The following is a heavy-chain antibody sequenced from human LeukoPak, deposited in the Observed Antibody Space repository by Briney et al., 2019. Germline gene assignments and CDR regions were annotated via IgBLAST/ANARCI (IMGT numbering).Heavy chain of an antibody. J-gene: IGHJ6*03. D-gene: IGHD3-10*01. CDR1: GGSISSYY. Sequence: PSETLSLTCTVSGGSISSYYWSWIRQPPGKGLEWIGYIYYSGSTNYNPSLKSRVTISVDTSKNQFSLKLSSVTAADTAVYYCARVSITMVRDYYYYMGVWGKGTTVTVSS. CDR3: ARVSITMVRDYYYYMGV. CDR2: IYYSGST. V-gene: IGHV4-59*01.